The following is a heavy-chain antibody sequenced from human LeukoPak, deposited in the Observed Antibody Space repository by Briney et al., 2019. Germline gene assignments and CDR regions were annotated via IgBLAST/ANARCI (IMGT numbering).Heavy chain of an antibody. CDR3: ARDNTNRWAAAGTGDY. V-gene: IGHV7-4-1*02. J-gene: IGHJ4*02. CDR1: GYTFTTYP. Sequence: ASVKISCKASGYTFTTYPINWVRQATGQGLEWMGWIDTYTGNPTYAQGFTGRFVFSLDTSVSTAYLQISSLKAEDTAVYYCARDNTNRWAAAGTGDYWGQGTLVTVSS. D-gene: IGHD6-13*01. CDR2: IDTYTGNP.